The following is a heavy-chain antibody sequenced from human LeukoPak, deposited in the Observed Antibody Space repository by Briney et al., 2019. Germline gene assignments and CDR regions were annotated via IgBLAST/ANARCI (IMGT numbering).Heavy chain of an antibody. CDR2: INGYNGNT. Sequence: ASVQVTCKASGYTFTSYGINGVRQAPAQELEWMGWINGYNGNTKYAQKLQGRVTMTTDTSTSTAYMELRSLRSDDTAVYYCARHVTGTTSFDHWGRGTLVTVSS. J-gene: IGHJ4*02. CDR3: ARHVTGTTSFDH. CDR1: GYTFTSYG. V-gene: IGHV1-18*01. D-gene: IGHD1-14*01.